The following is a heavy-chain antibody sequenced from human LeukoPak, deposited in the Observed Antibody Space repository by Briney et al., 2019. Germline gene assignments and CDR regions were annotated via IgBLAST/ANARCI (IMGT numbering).Heavy chain of an antibody. CDR3: ITEKSGPGGALDI. CDR2: IKSKSNGGTI. Sequence: GGSLRLSCAASGFTFSNAWMIWVRQAPGKGLERVGRIKSKSNGGTIDYAAPVKGRFTISRDDSKNTLFLQMNSLKTEDTAMYYCITEKSGPGGALDIWGQGTMVTVSS. V-gene: IGHV3-15*01. CDR1: GFTFSNAW. J-gene: IGHJ3*02. D-gene: IGHD3-10*01.